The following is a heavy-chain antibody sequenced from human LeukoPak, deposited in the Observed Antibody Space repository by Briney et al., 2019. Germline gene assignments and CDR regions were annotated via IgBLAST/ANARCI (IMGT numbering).Heavy chain of an antibody. V-gene: IGHV4-34*01. CDR2: INHSGST. J-gene: IGHJ4*02. CDR1: GGSFSGYY. Sequence: SETLSLTCAVYGGSFSGYYWSWIRQPPGKGLEWIGEINHSGSTNYNPSLKSRVTISVDTSKNQFSLKLSSVAAADTAVYYCARGVWGYGSGSYQPPYFGYWGQGTLVTVSS. CDR3: ARGVWGYGSGSYQPPYFGY. D-gene: IGHD3-10*01.